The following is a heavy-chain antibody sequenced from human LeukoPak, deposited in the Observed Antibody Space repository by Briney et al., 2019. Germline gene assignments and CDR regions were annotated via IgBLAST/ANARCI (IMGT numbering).Heavy chain of an antibody. Sequence: GRSLRLSCAASGFTFSSYAMHWVRQAPGKGLEWVAVISYDGSNKYYADSVKGRFTISRDNSKNTLYLQMNSLRAEDTAVYYCARSSYADLVGFDYWGQGTLVTVSS. J-gene: IGHJ4*02. D-gene: IGHD4-17*01. CDR1: GFTFSSYA. CDR3: ARSSYADLVGFDY. V-gene: IGHV3-30-3*01. CDR2: ISYDGSNK.